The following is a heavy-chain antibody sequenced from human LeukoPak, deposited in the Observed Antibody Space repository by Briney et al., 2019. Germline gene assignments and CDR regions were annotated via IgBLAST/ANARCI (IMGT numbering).Heavy chain of an antibody. CDR2: ISYDGSNK. CDR3: AKDRIQLWVMDY. Sequence: GGSPRLSCAASGFTFSSYGMHWVRQAPGKGLEWVAVISYDGSNKYYADSVKGRFTISRDNSKNTLYLQMNSLRAEDTAVYYCAKDRIQLWVMDYWGQGTLVTVSS. D-gene: IGHD5-18*01. V-gene: IGHV3-30*18. CDR1: GFTFSSYG. J-gene: IGHJ4*02.